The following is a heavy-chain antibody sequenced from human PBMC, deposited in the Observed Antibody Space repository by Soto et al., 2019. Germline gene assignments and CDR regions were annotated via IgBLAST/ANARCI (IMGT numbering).Heavy chain of an antibody. CDR2: ISNSGTT. D-gene: IGHD2-21*01. J-gene: IGHJ4*02. CDR1: GDSINSYY. V-gene: IGHV4-4*07. CDR3: ARGPYCGDECYFAY. Sequence: LCLTCSVFGDSINSYYWSWIRQPAGKGLEWIGRISNSGTTNYNPSLESRVTRSVDPSKNQISLRLSSATAAAMAIYYCARGPYCGDECYFAYLGQGTMVTVYS.